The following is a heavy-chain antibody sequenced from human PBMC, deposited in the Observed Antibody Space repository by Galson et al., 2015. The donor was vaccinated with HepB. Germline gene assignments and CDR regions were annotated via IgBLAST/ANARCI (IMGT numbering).Heavy chain of an antibody. J-gene: IGHJ6*02. CDR3: AKSQEGLRGHPLTVADDYYYGMDV. D-gene: IGHD6-19*01. CDR1: GFTFSSYG. CDR2: IRYDGSNK. V-gene: IGHV3-30*02. Sequence: SLRLSCAASGFTFSSYGMHWVRQAPGKGLEWVAFIRYDGSNKYYADSVKGRFTISRDNSKNTLYLQMNSLRAEDTAVYYCAKSQEGLRGHPLTVADDYYYGMDVWGQGTTVTVSS.